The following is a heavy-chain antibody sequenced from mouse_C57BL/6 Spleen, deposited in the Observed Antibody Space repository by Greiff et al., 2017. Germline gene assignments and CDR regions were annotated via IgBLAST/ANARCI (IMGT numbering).Heavy chain of an antibody. CDR1: GYAFSSYY. D-gene: IGHD1-1*02. V-gene: IGHV1-66*01. CDR2: IYPGSGNT. CDR3: YCSGSSFAWTYDY. J-gene: IGHJ1*03. Sequence: QVQLQQSGAELVKPGASVKFSCKASGYAFSSYYIHWVKQRPGQGLEWIGWIYPGSGNTKYNEKFKGKATLTADTSSSTAYMQLRSLTSEDSAVXVCYCSGSSFAWTYDYWGTGTTVTVSS.